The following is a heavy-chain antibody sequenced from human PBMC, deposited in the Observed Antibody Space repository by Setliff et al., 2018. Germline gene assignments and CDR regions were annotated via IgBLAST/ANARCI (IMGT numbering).Heavy chain of an antibody. V-gene: IGHV3-30*02. CDR2: IRYDGSNN. J-gene: IGHJ6*02. CDR1: GFTFSSYG. CDR3: ARDAAPTYYYGSGSYPSYYYYGMDV. Sequence: PGGSLRLSCAASGFTFSSYGMHWVRQAPGKGLEWVAFIRYDGSNNYYADSVKGRFTISRDNAKNSLYLQMNSLRAEDTAVYYCARDAAPTYYYGSGSYPSYYYYGMDVWGQGTTVTVSS. D-gene: IGHD3-10*01.